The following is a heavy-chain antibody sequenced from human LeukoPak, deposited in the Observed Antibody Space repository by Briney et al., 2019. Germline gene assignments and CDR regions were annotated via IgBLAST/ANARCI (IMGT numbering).Heavy chain of an antibody. Sequence: SGPTLVKPTQTLTLTCTFSGFSLSTSGMCVSWIRQPPGKALERLARIDWDDDKYYSTSLKTRLTISKDTSKNQVVLTMTSMDPVDTATYFCAGLNTKSHCSGGSCYSRYFDYWGQGTLVTVSS. CDR2: IDWDDDK. CDR3: AGLNTKSHCSGGSCYSRYFDY. CDR1: GFSLSTSGMC. J-gene: IGHJ4*02. D-gene: IGHD2-15*01. V-gene: IGHV2-70*11.